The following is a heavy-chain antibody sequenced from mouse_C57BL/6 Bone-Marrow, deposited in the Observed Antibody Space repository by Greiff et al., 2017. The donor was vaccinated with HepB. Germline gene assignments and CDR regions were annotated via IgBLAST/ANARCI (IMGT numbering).Heavy chain of an antibody. Sequence: QVQLQQPGAELVRPGSSVKLSCKASGYTFTSYWMDWVKQRPGQGLEWIGNIYPSDSETHYNQKFKDKATLTVDKSSSTAYMQLSSLTSEASAVYYCASKSYYYAMDYWGQGTSVTVSS. V-gene: IGHV1-61*01. J-gene: IGHJ4*01. CDR1: GYTFTSYW. CDR2: IYPSDSET. CDR3: ASKSYYYAMDY.